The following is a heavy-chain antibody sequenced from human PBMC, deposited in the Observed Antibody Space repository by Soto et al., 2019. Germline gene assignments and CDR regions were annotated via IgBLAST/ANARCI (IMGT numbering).Heavy chain of an antibody. CDR3: ATGPVTHDAFDI. CDR1: GGSISSYY. Sequence: SETLSLTCTVSGGSISSYYWSWIRQPPGKGLEWIGYTYYSGSTNYNPSLKSRVTISVDTSKNQFSLKLSSVTAADTAVYYCATGPVTHDAFDIWGQGTMVTVSS. CDR2: TYYSGST. J-gene: IGHJ3*02. V-gene: IGHV4-59*01. D-gene: IGHD4-17*01.